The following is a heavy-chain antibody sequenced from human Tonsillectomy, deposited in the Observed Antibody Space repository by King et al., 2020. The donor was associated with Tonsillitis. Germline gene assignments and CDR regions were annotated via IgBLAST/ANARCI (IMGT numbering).Heavy chain of an antibody. J-gene: IGHJ3*02. V-gene: IGHV3-21*01. CDR3: ARDRTFPGIAVHRWDI. CDR2: ISSSSSYI. Sequence: QLVQSGGGLVKPGGSLRLSCAASGFTFSSYSMNWVRQAPGKGLEWVSSISSSSSYIYYADSVKGRFTISRDNAKNSLYLQMNSLRAEDTAVYYCARDRTFPGIAVHRWDIWGQGTMVTVSS. CDR1: GFTFSSYS. D-gene: IGHD6-19*01.